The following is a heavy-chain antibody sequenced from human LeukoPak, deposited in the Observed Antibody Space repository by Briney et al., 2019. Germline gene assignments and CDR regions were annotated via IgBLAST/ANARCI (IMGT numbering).Heavy chain of an antibody. Sequence: GGSLRLSCAASGFTFSSYAMSWVRQAPGKGLESVSVISGSGGSTYYADSVKGRFTISRDNSKNTLYLQMNSLRDEDTAVYYCARHDYGGNSGDYWGQGTLVTVSS. CDR2: ISGSGGST. D-gene: IGHD4-23*01. CDR1: GFTFSSYA. CDR3: ARHDYGGNSGDY. V-gene: IGHV3-23*01. J-gene: IGHJ4*02.